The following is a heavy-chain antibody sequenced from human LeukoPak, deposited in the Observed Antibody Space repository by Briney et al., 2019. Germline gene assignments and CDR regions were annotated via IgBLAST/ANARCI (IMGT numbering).Heavy chain of an antibody. D-gene: IGHD6-6*01. J-gene: IGHJ4*02. CDR1: GYTFTSYY. V-gene: IGHV5-51*01. CDR2: IYPGDSDT. CDR3: AREYTTSSSFDS. Sequence: ASVKVSCKASGYTFTSYYMHWVRQMPGKGLEWMGIIYPGDSDTRYSPSFRGQVTISADKSISTAYLQWSSLKASDTAMYYCAREYTTSSSFDSWGQGTLVTVSS.